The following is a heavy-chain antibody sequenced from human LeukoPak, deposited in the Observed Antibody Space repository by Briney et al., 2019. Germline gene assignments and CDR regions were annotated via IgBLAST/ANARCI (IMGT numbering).Heavy chain of an antibody. Sequence: SQTLSLTRTVSGGSISSGDYYWSWIRQPPGKGLEWIGYIYYSGSTYYNPSLKSRVTISVDTSKNQFSLKLSSVTAADTAVYYCTGGSYSRYFDYWGQGTLVTVSS. CDR1: GGSISSGDYY. CDR2: IYYSGST. J-gene: IGHJ4*02. CDR3: TGGSYSRYFDY. V-gene: IGHV4-30-4*08. D-gene: IGHD1-26*01.